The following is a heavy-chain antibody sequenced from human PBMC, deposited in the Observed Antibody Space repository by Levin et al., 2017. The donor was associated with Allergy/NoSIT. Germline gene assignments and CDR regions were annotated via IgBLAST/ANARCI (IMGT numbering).Heavy chain of an antibody. D-gene: IGHD4/OR15-4a*01. V-gene: IGHV3-23*01. Sequence: GGSLRLSCAVSGFTFSSFAMSWVRQPPGKGLQWVSIIGGGGGSTYYADSVKGRFTISRDNSKNMLFLQMNTLKAEDTAVYYCAKTADYGGSWYFDDWGQGTLVTVSS. J-gene: IGHJ4*02. CDR1: GFTFSSFA. CDR2: IGGGGGST. CDR3: AKTADYGGSWYFDD.